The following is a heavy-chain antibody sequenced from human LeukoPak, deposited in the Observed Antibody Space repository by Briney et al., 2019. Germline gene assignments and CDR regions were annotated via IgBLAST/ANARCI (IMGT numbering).Heavy chain of an antibody. CDR3: ARELEDCGGDCYPSWFDP. CDR1: GGSISSSSYY. Sequence: SETLSLTCTVSGGSISSSSYYWGWIRQPPGKELEWIGSIYYSGSTYYNPSLKSRVTISVDTSKNQFSLKLSSVTAADTAVSICARELEDCGGDCYPSWFDPWGQGTLVTVSS. CDR2: IYYSGST. V-gene: IGHV4-39*07. D-gene: IGHD2-21*02. J-gene: IGHJ5*02.